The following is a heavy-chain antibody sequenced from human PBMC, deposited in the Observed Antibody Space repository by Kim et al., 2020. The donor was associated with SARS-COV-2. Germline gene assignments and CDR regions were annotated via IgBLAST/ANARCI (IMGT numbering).Heavy chain of an antibody. CDR2: IKSKGDGGTT. CDR3: ITRHLSSDWPTFDS. CDR1: GFTFSKAW. D-gene: IGHD6-19*01. V-gene: IGHV3-15*01. Sequence: GGSLRLSCAASGFTFSKAWMNWVRQAPGKGLEWVGRIKSKGDGGTTDYAAAVKGRFTVSRDDSKNTMYLQMNSLKTEDTAVYYCITRHLSSDWPTFDSWGQGTLVTVSS. J-gene: IGHJ4*02.